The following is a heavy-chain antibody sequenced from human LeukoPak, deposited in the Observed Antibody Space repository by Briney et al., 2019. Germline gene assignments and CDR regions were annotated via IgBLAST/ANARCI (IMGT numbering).Heavy chain of an antibody. CDR2: INTDGSST. CDR3: ARGTGTLGSLGH. D-gene: IGHD1-1*01. Sequence: GGSLRLSCAASGFTFSSYWMHWVRQAPGKGLVWVSRINTDGSSTSYADSAKGRFTISRDNAKNTLYLQMNSLRAEDTAVYYCARGTGTLGSLGHWGQGTLVTVSS. J-gene: IGHJ4*02. V-gene: IGHV3-74*01. CDR1: GFTFSSYW.